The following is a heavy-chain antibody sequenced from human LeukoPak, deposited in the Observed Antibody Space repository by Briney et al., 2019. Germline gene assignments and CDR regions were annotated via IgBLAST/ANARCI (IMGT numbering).Heavy chain of an antibody. CDR2: ISAYNGNT. D-gene: IGHD5-24*01. Sequence: EASVTVSCKASGYTFTSYGISWVRQAPGQGLEWMGWISAYNGNTNYAQKLQGRVTMTTDTSTSTAYMELRSLRSDDTAVYYCARDQEDGNFDYWGQGTLVTVSS. CDR1: GYTFTSYG. J-gene: IGHJ4*02. V-gene: IGHV1-18*01. CDR3: ARDQEDGNFDY.